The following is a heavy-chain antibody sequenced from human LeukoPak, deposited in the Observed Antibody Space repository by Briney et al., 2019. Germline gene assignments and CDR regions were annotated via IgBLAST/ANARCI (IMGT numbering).Heavy chain of an antibody. D-gene: IGHD1-26*01. CDR2: INPNSGGT. CDR1: GYTFTGYY. CDR3: ARDRTYSGSYPPVYGMDV. J-gene: IGHJ6*02. V-gene: IGHV1-2*02. Sequence: ASVRVSCKTSGYTFTGYYIHWVRQAPGQGLEWMGWINPNSGGTNYAQKFQGRVTVTRDTSISTAFMDLSRLGSDDTAVYYCARDRTYSGSYPPVYGMDVWGQGTTVTVSS.